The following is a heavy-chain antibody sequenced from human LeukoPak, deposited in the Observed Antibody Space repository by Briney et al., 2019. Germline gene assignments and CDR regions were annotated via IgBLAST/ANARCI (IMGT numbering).Heavy chain of an antibody. CDR2: IDHTGST. V-gene: IGHV4-59*11. D-gene: IGHD6-13*01. Sequence: SETLSLTCSVSGESISMHYWSWIRQPPGKGLEWIGYIDHTGSTNHNPSLNSRVTISRDTSKNHFSLELSSVTAADTAVYFCARGRVSSSSWSSTYYYYFYMDVWGKGTTVTVSS. CDR1: GESISMHY. CDR3: ARGRVSSSSWSSTYYYYFYMDV. J-gene: IGHJ6*03.